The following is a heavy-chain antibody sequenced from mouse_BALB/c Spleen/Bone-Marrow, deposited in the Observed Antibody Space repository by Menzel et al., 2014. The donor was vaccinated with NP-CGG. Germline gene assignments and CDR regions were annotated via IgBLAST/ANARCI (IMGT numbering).Heavy chain of an antibody. J-gene: IGHJ2*01. CDR1: GYTFTSYW. CDR2: INPSTGYT. Sequence: QVQLQQSGAELAKPGASVKMSCKASGYTFTSYWMHWVKQRPGQGLEWIGYINPSTGYTEYNQKFKDKATLTADKSSSTAYMQLSSLTSEDSAVYYCARHYRYYFDYWGQGTTRTVSS. CDR3: ARHYRYYFDY. V-gene: IGHV1-7*01. D-gene: IGHD2-14*01.